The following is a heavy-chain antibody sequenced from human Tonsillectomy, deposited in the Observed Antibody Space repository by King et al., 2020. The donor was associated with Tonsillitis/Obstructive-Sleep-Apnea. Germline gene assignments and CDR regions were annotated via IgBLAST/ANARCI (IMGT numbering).Heavy chain of an antibody. CDR1: GGSFSGYY. CDR3: ARGGGYYGSGGYRAYNWFDP. CDR2: INHSGST. Sequence: VQLQQWGAGLLKPSETLSLTCAVYGGSFSGYYWSWIRQPPGKGLEWIGEINHSGSTNYNPSLKSRVTISVDTSKNQFSLKLSSVTAADTAVYYCARGGGYYGSGGYRAYNWFDPWGQGTLVTVSS. V-gene: IGHV4-34*01. J-gene: IGHJ5*02. D-gene: IGHD3-10*01.